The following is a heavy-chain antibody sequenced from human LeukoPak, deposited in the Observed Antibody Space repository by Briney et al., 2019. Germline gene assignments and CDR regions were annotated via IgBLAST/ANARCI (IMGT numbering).Heavy chain of an antibody. D-gene: IGHD3-10*01. CDR1: GYTFTGYY. V-gene: IGHV1-2*02. CDR3: ARVPGSFDY. CDR2: INPNSGGT. J-gene: IGHJ4*02. Sequence: ASVKVSCKASGYTFTGYYMHWVQQAPGQGLEWMGWINPNSGGTNYAQKFQGRVTMTRDTSISTVYMDLNRLTSDDTAVYYCARVPGSFDYWGQGTLVTVSS.